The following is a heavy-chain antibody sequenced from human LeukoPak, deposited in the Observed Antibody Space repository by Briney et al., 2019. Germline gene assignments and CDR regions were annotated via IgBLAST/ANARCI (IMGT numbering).Heavy chain of an antibody. CDR2: ISWNSGSI. CDR3: ANSHDYGVFRYALDI. J-gene: IGHJ3*02. CDR1: GFTFDDYA. Sequence: GRSLRLSCAASGFTFDDYAMHWVRQAPGKGLEWVSGISWNSGSIGYADSVKGRFTISRDNAKNSLYLQMNSLRAEDTALYYCANSHDYGVFRYALDIWGQGTMVTVSS. V-gene: IGHV3-9*01. D-gene: IGHD4-17*01.